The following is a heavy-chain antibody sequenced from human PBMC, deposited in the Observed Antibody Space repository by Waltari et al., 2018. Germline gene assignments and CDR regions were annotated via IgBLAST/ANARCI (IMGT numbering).Heavy chain of an antibody. J-gene: IGHJ4*02. Sequence: QVQLVESGGGVVQPGRSLRLSCAASGFTVSSYGMHWVRQAPGKGLEWVAVISYDGSTKYYADSVKGRFTISRDDSKNTLYLQMNSLRAEDTAVFYCAKVSVWQWPVLRFPQSIDYRGQGTLVTVSS. CDR3: AKVSVWQWPVLRFPQSIDY. CDR2: ISYDGSTK. CDR1: GFTVSSYG. V-gene: IGHV3-30*18. D-gene: IGHD6-19*01.